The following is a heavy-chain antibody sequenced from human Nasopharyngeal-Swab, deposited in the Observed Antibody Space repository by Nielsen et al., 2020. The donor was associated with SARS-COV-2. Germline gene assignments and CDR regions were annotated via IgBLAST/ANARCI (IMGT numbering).Heavy chain of an antibody. CDR1: GGSISSSSSY. D-gene: IGHD6-13*01. CDR2: IYYSGST. Sequence: SETLSLTCTVSGGSISSSSSYWGWIRQPPGKGLEWIGSIYYSGSTYYTPSLKSRVTISVDTSKNQFSLKLRSVTAADTAVYYCARLFPGYSSSWYPRGYGMDVWGQGTTVTVSS. J-gene: IGHJ6*02. V-gene: IGHV4-39*01. CDR3: ARLFPGYSSSWYPRGYGMDV.